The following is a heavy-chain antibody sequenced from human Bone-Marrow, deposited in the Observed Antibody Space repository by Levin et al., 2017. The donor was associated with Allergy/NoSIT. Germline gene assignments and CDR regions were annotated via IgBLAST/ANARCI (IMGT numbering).Heavy chain of an antibody. CDR2: ISGSGYST. CDR1: GFTFTSYA. CDR3: AKGSMVRGVIPSPFDY. V-gene: IGHV3-23*01. D-gene: IGHD3-10*01. J-gene: IGHJ4*02. Sequence: GGSLRLSCAASGFTFTSYAMSWVRQAPGKGLEWVSAISGSGYSTYYADSVKGRFTTSRDNSKNTLYLQMNSLRAEDRAVYYCAKGSMVRGVIPSPFDYWGQGTLVTVSS.